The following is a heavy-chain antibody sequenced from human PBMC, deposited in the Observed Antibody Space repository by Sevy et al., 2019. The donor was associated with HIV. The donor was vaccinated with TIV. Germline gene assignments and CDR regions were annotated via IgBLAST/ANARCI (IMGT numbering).Heavy chain of an antibody. V-gene: IGHV3-23*01. CDR2: ITSDGYST. J-gene: IGHJ6*02. Sequence: GGSLRLSCAASGLSFTNYAISWVRQAPGKGLEWVSVITSDGYSTYYADSVKGRFTISRDNSKNTVFLQMNSLRAEDTAVYYCAKEKHYDSSYAMDVWGQWTTVTVSS. CDR3: AKEKHYDSSYAMDV. D-gene: IGHD3-22*01. CDR1: GLSFTNYA.